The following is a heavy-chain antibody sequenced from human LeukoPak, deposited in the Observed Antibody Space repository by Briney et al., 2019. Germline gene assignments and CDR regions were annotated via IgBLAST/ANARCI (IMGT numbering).Heavy chain of an antibody. CDR3: ARGVGRNWYFDL. V-gene: IGHV3-30*02. CDR1: GFTFSSYG. J-gene: IGHJ2*01. Sequence: GGSLRLSCAASGFTFSSYGMHWVRQAPGKGLEWVAFIRYDGSNKYYADSVKGRFTISRDNSKNTLYLQMNSLRAEDTAVYYCARGVGRNWYFDLWGRGTLVTVSS. D-gene: IGHD1-1*01. CDR2: IRYDGSNK.